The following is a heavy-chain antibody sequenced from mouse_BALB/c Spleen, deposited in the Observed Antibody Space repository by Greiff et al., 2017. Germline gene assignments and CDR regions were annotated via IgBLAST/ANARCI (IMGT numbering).Heavy chain of an antibody. J-gene: IGHJ3*01. CDR3: ARRDGNYSWFAY. V-gene: IGHV3-1*02. D-gene: IGHD2-1*01. Sequence: EVKLMESGPDLVKPSQSLSLTCTVTGYSITSGYSWHWIRQFPGNKLEWMGYIHYSGSTNYNPSLKSRISVTRDISKNQFFLQLNSVTTEDTATYDCARRDGNYSWFAYWGQGTLVTVSA. CDR1: GYSITSGYS. CDR2: IHYSGST.